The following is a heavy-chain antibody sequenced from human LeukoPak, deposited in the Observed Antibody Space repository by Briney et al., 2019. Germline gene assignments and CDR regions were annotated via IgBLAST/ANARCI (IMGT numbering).Heavy chain of an antibody. CDR1: GGSFSGYS. Sequence: SETLSLTRAVYGGSFSGYSWAWISQPPGKGLEWIGEVNHSGSTNYNPSLKSRVTISVDTSKNQFSLKLSSVTAADTAVYYCARVDYDSSGYPSAFDIWGQGTMVTVSS. D-gene: IGHD3-22*01. J-gene: IGHJ3*02. CDR2: VNHSGST. CDR3: ARVDYDSSGYPSAFDI. V-gene: IGHV4-34*01.